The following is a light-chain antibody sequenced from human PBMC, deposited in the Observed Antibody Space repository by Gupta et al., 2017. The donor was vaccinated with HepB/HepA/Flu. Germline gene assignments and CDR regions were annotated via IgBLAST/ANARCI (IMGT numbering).Light chain of an antibody. CDR1: SSDVGAYNY. CDR2: DVN. J-gene: IGLJ2*01. Sequence: QSALTQPRSVYGSPGQSVTISCAGTSSDVGAYNYVSWLQQYPGKAPKFIIYDVNKRPSGVPDRFSGSKSGNTAYLTISGLQAEDEADYYCASHAGSSVVFGGGTKVTVL. V-gene: IGLV2-11*01. CDR3: ASHAGSSVV.